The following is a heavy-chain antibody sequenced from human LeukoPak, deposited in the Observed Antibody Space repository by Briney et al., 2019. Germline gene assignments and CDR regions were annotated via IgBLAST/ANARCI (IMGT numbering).Heavy chain of an antibody. CDR3: AKWGDTALVTYYYYGMDV. J-gene: IGHJ6*02. D-gene: IGHD5-18*01. CDR2: IWYDGSNK. V-gene: IGHV3-33*06. Sequence: GGSLRLSCAASGFTFSSYGMHWVRQAPGKGLEWVAVIWYDGSNKYYADSVKGRFTISRDNSKNTLYLQMNSLRAEDTAVYYCAKWGDTALVTYYYYGMDVWGQGTTVTVSS. CDR1: GFTFSSYG.